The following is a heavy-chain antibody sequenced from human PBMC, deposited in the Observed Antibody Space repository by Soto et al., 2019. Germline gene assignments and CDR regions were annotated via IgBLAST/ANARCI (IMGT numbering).Heavy chain of an antibody. J-gene: IGHJ4*02. Sequence: EVPLVESGGGLVQPGGSLKLSCAASGFIFSGSAMHWVRQASGKGLEWVGRIRSKANSYATAYAASVKGRFTISRDDSKNTAYLQMNSLKTEDTAVYYCTRQTGTENGDYWGQGTLVTVSS. CDR2: IRSKANSYAT. D-gene: IGHD3-10*01. CDR1: GFIFSGSA. CDR3: TRQTGTENGDY. V-gene: IGHV3-73*02.